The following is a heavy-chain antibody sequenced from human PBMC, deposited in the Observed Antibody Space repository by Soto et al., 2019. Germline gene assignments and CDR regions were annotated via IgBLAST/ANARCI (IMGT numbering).Heavy chain of an antibody. J-gene: IGHJ3*02. CDR1: GGTFSSSA. D-gene: IGHD3-22*01. V-gene: IGHV1-69*13. CDR2: IIPIFGTT. Sequence: GASVKVSCKASGGTFSSSAISWVRRAPGQGLEWMGGIIPIFGTTNYAQKFQDRVTITADESTNTAYMELSSLRSEDTAMYYCASANYYDSSGYAFDIWGQGTMVTVSS. CDR3: ASANYYDSSGYAFDI.